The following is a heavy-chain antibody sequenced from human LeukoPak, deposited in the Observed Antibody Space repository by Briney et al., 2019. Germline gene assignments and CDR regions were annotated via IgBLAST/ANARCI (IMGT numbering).Heavy chain of an antibody. CDR3: ARDDYVWGSYRDYYYYYGMDV. Sequence: PGGSLRLSCAASGFTFSSYSMNWVRQAPGKGLEWVSSISGSSSYIYYADSVKGRFTISRDNAKSSLYLQMNSLRAEDTAVYYCARDDYVWGSYRDYYYYYGMDVWGQGTTVTVSS. CDR1: GFTFSSYS. V-gene: IGHV3-21*01. CDR2: ISGSSSYI. J-gene: IGHJ6*02. D-gene: IGHD3-16*02.